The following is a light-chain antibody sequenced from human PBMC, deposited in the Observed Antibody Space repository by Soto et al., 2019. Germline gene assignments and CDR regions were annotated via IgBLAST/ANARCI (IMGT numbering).Light chain of an antibody. CDR3: LQHNSYPWT. J-gene: IGKJ1*01. Sequence: DLQMTPSPSSLSASVGDRVTITCRASQGIRNELGWYQQKPGKAPKRLIYAASSLQSGVPSRFSGSRSGTEFTLTFTSLQPEDFATYYCLQHNSYPWTFGQGTKVEIK. V-gene: IGKV1-17*01. CDR1: QGIRNE. CDR2: AAS.